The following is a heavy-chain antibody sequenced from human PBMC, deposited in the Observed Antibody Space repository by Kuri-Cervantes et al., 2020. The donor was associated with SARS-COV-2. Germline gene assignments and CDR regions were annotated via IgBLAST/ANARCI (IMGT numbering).Heavy chain of an antibody. V-gene: IGHV4-34*01. J-gene: IGHJ4*02. CDR2: INHSGST. D-gene: IGHD3-9*01. CDR3: ARHVYYDILTGYYNTRGGFDY. Sequence: ESLKISCAVYGGSFSGYYWSWIRQPPGKGLEWIGEINHSGSTNYNPSLKSRVTISVDTSKNQFSLKLSSVTAADTAVYYCARHVYYDILTGYYNTRGGFDYWGQGTLVTVSS. CDR1: GGSFSGYY.